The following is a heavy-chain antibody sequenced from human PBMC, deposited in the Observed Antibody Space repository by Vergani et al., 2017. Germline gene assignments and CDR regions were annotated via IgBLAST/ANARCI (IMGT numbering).Heavy chain of an antibody. V-gene: IGHV3-48*01. J-gene: IGHJ4*02. Sequence: VQLVESGGGVVQPGGSLRLSCIASGFTFRIYGMHWVRQSPGKGLEWVSNIRTTAESGEFYADSVKGRFTISRDDAKRSLYLHMSNLRADDTAVYFCVRDYNYGFDYWGPGTLVTVSP. CDR3: VRDYNYGFDY. D-gene: IGHD5-18*01. CDR1: GFTFRIYG. CDR2: IRTTAESGE.